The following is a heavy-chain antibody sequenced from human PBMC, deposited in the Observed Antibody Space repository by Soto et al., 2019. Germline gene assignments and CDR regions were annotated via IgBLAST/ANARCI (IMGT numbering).Heavy chain of an antibody. V-gene: IGHV4-31*02. Sequence: LSLTCTVSGGSISSGGYYWSWIRQHPGKGLEWIGYIYYSGSTYYNPSLKSRVTISVDTSKNQFSLKLSSVTAADTAVYYCAGGGTDDSSGYWDDYWGQGTLVTVSS. CDR1: GGSISSGGYY. CDR3: AGGGTDDSSGYWDDY. CDR2: IYYSGST. D-gene: IGHD3-22*01. J-gene: IGHJ4*02.